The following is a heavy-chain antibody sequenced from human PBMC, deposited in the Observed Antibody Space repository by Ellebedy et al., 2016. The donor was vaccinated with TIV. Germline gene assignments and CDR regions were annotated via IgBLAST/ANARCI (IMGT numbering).Heavy chain of an antibody. Sequence: MPSETLSLTCTLSGGSISSSRYYWGWIRQPPGKGLEWIGSIYYSGSTYYNPSLKSRVTISVATSKNQFSLKLSSVTAADTAVYYCAKPTYDYDILTGYYNGGWFDPWGQGTLVTVSS. J-gene: IGHJ5*02. V-gene: IGHV4-39*01. CDR3: AKPTYDYDILTGYYNGGWFDP. CDR1: GGSISSSRYY. CDR2: IYYSGST. D-gene: IGHD3-9*01.